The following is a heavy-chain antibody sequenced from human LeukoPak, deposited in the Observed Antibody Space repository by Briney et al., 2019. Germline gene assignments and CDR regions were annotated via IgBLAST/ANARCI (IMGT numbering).Heavy chain of an antibody. CDR3: ARVGDAPHYYYYMDV. Sequence: GGSLRLSCAASGFTFSSYGMHWVRQAPGKGLQWVANIKQDGSEKYYMDSMEGRFTVSRDNAKNSLYLQISSLTAGDTAVYYCARVGDAPHYYYYMDVWGRGTTVTVSS. CDR2: IKQDGSEK. J-gene: IGHJ6*03. D-gene: IGHD2-21*01. CDR1: GFTFSSYG. V-gene: IGHV3-7*01.